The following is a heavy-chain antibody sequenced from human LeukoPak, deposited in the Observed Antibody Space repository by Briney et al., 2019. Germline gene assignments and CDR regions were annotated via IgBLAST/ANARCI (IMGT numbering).Heavy chain of an antibody. V-gene: IGHV4-39*01. Sequence: SETLSLTCTVSGGSISSSSYYWGWIRQPPGKGLEWIGSIYYSGSTYYNPSLKSRVTISVDTSKNQFSLKLSSVTAADTAVYYCARSPTSYCSRTSCHIPYAFDIWGQGTMVTVSS. CDR2: IYYSGST. CDR3: ARSPTSYCSRTSCHIPYAFDI. CDR1: GGSISSSSYY. J-gene: IGHJ3*02. D-gene: IGHD2-2*01.